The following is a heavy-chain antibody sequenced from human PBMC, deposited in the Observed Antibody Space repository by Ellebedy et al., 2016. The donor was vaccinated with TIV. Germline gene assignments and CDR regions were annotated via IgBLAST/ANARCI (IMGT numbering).Heavy chain of an antibody. Sequence: AASVKVSCKASGYTFTSYDINWVRQATGQGLEWMGWMNPNSGNTGYAQKLQGRVTMTTDTSTNTAYMELRSLRSDDTAVYFCARGSGSYTYGMDVWGQGTTVTVS. D-gene: IGHD1-26*01. CDR1: GYTFTSYD. CDR3: ARGSGSYTYGMDV. V-gene: IGHV1-8*01. J-gene: IGHJ6*02. CDR2: MNPNSGNT.